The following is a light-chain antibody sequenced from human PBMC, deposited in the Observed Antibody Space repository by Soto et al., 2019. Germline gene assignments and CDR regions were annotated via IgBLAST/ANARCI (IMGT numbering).Light chain of an antibody. Sequence: EIVLTQSPGTLSLSPGERATLSCRASQSVSSSYLAWHQQKPGQAPRLLISAASSRATGIPDRFSGSGSGTDFPLTISRLEPEDFSVYYCQQYGTSPFTFGPWTKVDI. J-gene: IGKJ3*01. CDR2: AAS. CDR1: QSVSSSY. CDR3: QQYGTSPFT. V-gene: IGKV3-20*01.